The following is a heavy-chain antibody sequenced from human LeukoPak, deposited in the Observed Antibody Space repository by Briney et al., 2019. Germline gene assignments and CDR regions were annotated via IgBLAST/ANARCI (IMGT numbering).Heavy chain of an antibody. J-gene: IGHJ6*03. CDR3: ARDSTGYSSSHYYYYYYMDV. CDR1: GGSFSGNY. CDR2: INHSGST. D-gene: IGHD6-13*01. Sequence: SETLSLTCAVYGGSFSGNYWSWIRQPPGKGLEWIGEINHSGSTNYNPSLKSRVTMSVDTSKNQFSLKLSSVTAADTAVYYCARDSTGYSSSHYYYYYYMDVWGKGTTVTISS. V-gene: IGHV4-34*01.